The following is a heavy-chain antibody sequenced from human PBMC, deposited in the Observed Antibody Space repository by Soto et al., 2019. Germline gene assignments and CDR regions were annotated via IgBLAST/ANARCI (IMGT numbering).Heavy chain of an antibody. D-gene: IGHD5-12*01. CDR2: IIPTLGIA. J-gene: IGHJ4*02. Sequence: QVQLVQSGAEVKKPGSSVKVSCKASGGTFSSYTISWVRQAPGQGLEWMGRIIPTLGIANYAQKFQGRLTITAEKSTSTAYMELSSLRSEDTAVYYCAIRYDYGDYWGQGTLVTVSS. CDR1: GGTFSSYT. CDR3: AIRYDYGDY. V-gene: IGHV1-69*02.